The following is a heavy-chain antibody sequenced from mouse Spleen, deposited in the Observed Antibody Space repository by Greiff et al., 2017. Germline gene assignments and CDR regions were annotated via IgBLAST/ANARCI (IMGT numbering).Heavy chain of an antibody. CDR2: IYPRDGST. J-gene: IGHJ2*01. Sequence: QVQLQQSGPELVKPGASVKISCKVSGYTFTDHTIHWMKQRPEQGLEWIGYIYPRDGSTKYNEKFKGKATLTADKSSSTAYMQLNSLTSEDSAVYFCAREGDYYGSSYGYWGQGTTLTVSS. CDR1: GYTFTDHT. V-gene: IGHV1-78*01. CDR3: AREGDYYGSSYGY. D-gene: IGHD1-1*01.